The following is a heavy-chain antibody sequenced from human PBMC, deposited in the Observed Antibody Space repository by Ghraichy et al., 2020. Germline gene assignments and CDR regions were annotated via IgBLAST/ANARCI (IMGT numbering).Heavy chain of an antibody. J-gene: IGHJ4*02. CDR1: GFTFSSYS. Sequence: GGSLRLSCAASGFTFSSYSMNWVRQAPGKGLEWVSSISSSSSYIYYADSVKGRFTISRDNAKNSLYLQMNSLRAEDTAVYYCARVLLYSYGSAGFDYWGQGTLVTVSS. CDR2: ISSSSSYI. V-gene: IGHV3-21*01. CDR3: ARVLLYSYGSAGFDY. D-gene: IGHD5-18*01.